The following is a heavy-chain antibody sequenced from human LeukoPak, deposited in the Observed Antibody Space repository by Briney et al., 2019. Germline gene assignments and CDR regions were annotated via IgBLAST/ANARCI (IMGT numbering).Heavy chain of an antibody. J-gene: IGHJ2*01. CDR3: ARGTSGYPSWYFDL. CDR2: ISSSSSAI. CDR1: GFTFGSYS. D-gene: IGHD3-22*01. Sequence: GGSLRLSCAGSGFTFGSYSMNWIRQAPGKGLEYVSYISSSSSAIYYADSVKGRFTISRDNANNSLDLQMSSLRDEDTAVYYCARGTSGYPSWYFDLWGRGTPVTVSS. V-gene: IGHV3-48*02.